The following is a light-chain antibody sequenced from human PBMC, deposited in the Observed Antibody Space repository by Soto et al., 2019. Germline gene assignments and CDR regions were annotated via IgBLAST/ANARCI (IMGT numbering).Light chain of an antibody. Sequence: EILMTHSPATLAVSPVERATVSWRASQSAGTNLAWYKQKHGQAPRLLIHGAFTRATGTPARFSGSGSGKEFTITISSLQYEDFEVFYCQKYNQWPITFGQGPRRAIK. V-gene: IGKV3-15*01. CDR2: GAF. CDR1: QSAGTN. CDR3: QKYNQWPIT. J-gene: IGKJ5*01.